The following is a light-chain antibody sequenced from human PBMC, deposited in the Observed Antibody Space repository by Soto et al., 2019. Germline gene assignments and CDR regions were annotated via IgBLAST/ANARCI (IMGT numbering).Light chain of an antibody. CDR1: QSVSSN. CDR2: STS. V-gene: IGKV3-15*01. CDR3: QQYDNWPLT. J-gene: IGKJ4*01. Sequence: ESVLTQSPGTLSVSPGERATLSCRASQSVSSNYLTWYQQKPGQAPRLLIYSTSTRATGIPARFSGSGSGTEFTLTISSLQSEDFAVYYCQQYDNWPLTFGGGTKVDIK.